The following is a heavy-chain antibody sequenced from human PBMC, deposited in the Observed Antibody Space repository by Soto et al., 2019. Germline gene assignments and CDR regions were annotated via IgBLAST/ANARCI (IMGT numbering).Heavy chain of an antibody. CDR1: GGSISSGDYF. Sequence: SETLSLTCSVSGGSISSGDYFWTWIRQHPGKGLEWIGYIYYSGSTNYNPSLKSRVTISVDTSKNQFSLKLSSVTAADTAVYYCARRARYYGSGSYYIWGQGTLVTVS. CDR3: ARRARYYGSGSYYI. D-gene: IGHD3-10*01. J-gene: IGHJ4*02. CDR2: IYYSGST. V-gene: IGHV4-31*03.